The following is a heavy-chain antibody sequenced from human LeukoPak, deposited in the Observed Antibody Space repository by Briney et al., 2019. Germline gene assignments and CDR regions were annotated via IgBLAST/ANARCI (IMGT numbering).Heavy chain of an antibody. V-gene: IGHV4-31*03. D-gene: IGHD3-22*01. J-gene: IGHJ3*02. CDR1: GGSISSGGYY. Sequence: PSETLSLTCTVSGGSISSGGYYWSWIRQHPGKGLEWIGYIYYSGSTYYNPSLKSRVTISVDTSKNQFSLKLSSVTAADTAVYYCARIGITMIVVAHKDAFDIWGQGTMVTVSS. CDR2: IYYSGST. CDR3: ARIGITMIVVAHKDAFDI.